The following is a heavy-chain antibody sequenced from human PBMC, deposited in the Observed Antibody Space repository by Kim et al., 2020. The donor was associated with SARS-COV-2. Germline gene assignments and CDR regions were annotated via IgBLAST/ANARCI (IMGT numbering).Heavy chain of an antibody. CDR3: ARGGHVVRWGDGYISGY. CDR1: GYTFTGYY. V-gene: IGHV1-2*04. Sequence: ASVKVSCKASGYTFTGYYMHWVRQAPGQGLEWMGWINPNSGGTNYAQKFQGWVTMTRDTSISTAYMELSRLRSDDTAVYYCARGGHVVRWGDGYISGYWGQGTLVTVSS. J-gene: IGHJ4*02. CDR2: INPNSGGT. D-gene: IGHD5-12*01.